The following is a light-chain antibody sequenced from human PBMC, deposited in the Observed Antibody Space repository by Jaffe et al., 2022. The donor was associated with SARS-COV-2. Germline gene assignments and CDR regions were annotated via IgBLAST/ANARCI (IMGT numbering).Light chain of an antibody. CDR2: HAS. Sequence: EIVLTQSPGTLSLSPGERATLSCRASQSVSNSYLAWYQQKPGQAPRLLIHHASTRATGIPDRFSGSGSGTDFTLTISRLEPEDFAVYYCQQYGSLPRTFGLGTKVDIK. CDR1: QSVSNSY. CDR3: QQYGSLPRT. V-gene: IGKV3-20*01. J-gene: IGKJ1*01.